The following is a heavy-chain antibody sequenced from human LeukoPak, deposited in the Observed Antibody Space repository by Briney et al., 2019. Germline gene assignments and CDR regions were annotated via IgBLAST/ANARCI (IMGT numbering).Heavy chain of an antibody. J-gene: IGHJ4*02. CDR3: ARGIRYSSSSSDYFDY. CDR2: IKQDGSEK. D-gene: IGHD6-6*01. CDR1: AFTFSSNW. Sequence: GGSLRLSCAASAFTFSSNWMSWVRQAPGKGLEWVANIKQDGSEKYYVDSVKGRFTISTDNAKNSLYLQMNSLRAEDTAVYYCARGIRYSSSSSDYFDYWGQGTLVTVSS. V-gene: IGHV3-7*03.